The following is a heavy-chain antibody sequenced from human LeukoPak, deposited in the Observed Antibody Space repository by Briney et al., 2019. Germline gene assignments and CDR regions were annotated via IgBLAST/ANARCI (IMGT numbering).Heavy chain of an antibody. Sequence: GGSLRLSCAASGFTFSSYSMNWVRQAPGKGLEWVSSISSSSSYIYYADSVKGRFTISRDNAKNSPYLQMNSLRAEDTAVYYCARVMGILWFGEFPFDYWGQGTLVTVSS. J-gene: IGHJ4*02. CDR1: GFTFSSYS. CDR2: ISSSSSYI. CDR3: ARVMGILWFGEFPFDY. V-gene: IGHV3-21*01. D-gene: IGHD3-10*01.